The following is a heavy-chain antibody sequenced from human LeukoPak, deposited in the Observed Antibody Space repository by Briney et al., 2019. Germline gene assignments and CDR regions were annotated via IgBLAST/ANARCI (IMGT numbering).Heavy chain of an antibody. Sequence: GASVKVSCTASGYTFTGYYIHWVRQAPGQGLEWMGWINPNSGGTNYARKFQGRVTMTRDTSISTAYMELSGLRSDDTAVYYCARGGGSYGYWGQGTLVTVSS. CDR1: GYTFTGYY. CDR3: ARGGGSYGY. CDR2: INPNSGGT. V-gene: IGHV1-2*02. D-gene: IGHD1-26*01. J-gene: IGHJ4*02.